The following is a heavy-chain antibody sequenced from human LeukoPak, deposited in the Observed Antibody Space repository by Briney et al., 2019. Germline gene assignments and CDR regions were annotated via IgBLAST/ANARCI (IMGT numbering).Heavy chain of an antibody. D-gene: IGHD1-26*01. CDR3: ARGTWDVPRAPFDY. CDR2: IYYTGST. J-gene: IGHJ4*02. CDR1: GGSIGISIYY. Sequence: SETLSLICTVSGGSIGISIYYWGWIRQAPGKELEWVASIYYTGSTYYNPSLKSRVTISVDASKNQFSLKLSSVTAADSAVYYCARGTWDVPRAPFDYWGQGTLVTVSS. V-gene: IGHV4-39*07.